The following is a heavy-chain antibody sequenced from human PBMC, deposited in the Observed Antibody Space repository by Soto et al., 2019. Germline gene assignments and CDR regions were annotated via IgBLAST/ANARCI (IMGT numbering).Heavy chain of an antibody. CDR2: LIPVFGSP. CDR3: TRVLGYTFEPGKTRYYPMDV. CDR1: GGTFSKDA. D-gene: IGHD5-18*01. Sequence: QVQLVQSGAEVKKPGSSVTVSCKTSGGTFSKDAINWVRQAPRQGLEWMGLLIPVFGSPIYAQKFQGRIRITADESTSTSFMVLSSLRSDDTAVYYCTRVLGYTFEPGKTRYYPMDVWGQVTTASVSS. J-gene: IGHJ6*02. V-gene: IGHV1-69*01.